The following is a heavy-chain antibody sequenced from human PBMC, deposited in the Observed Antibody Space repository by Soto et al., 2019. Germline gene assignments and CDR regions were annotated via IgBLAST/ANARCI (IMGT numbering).Heavy chain of an antibody. CDR1: GGSISSYY. V-gene: IGHV4-59*01. Sequence: QVQLQESGPGLVKPSETLSLTCTVSGGSISSYYWSWIRQPPGKGLEWIGYIYYSGSTNYNPSLKSRVTISVDTSKNQFSLKLSSVTAADTAVYYCARGDYDILTGYYKLGYWGQGTLVTVSS. CDR2: IYYSGST. J-gene: IGHJ4*02. D-gene: IGHD3-9*01. CDR3: ARGDYDILTGYYKLGY.